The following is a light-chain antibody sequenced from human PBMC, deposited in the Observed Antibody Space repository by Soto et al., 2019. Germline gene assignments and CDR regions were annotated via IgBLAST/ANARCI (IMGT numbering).Light chain of an antibody. Sequence: QSALTQPASVSGSPGQSITISCTGTSSDVGGYNYVSWYQQHPGKAPKLMIYEVSNRPSGVSNRFSGFKSGNTASLTISGFQADHEADYYCSSYTRRSTLDVVFGGGTKLTVL. CDR2: EVS. J-gene: IGLJ2*01. V-gene: IGLV2-14*01. CDR3: SSYTRRSTLDVV. CDR1: SSDVGGYNY.